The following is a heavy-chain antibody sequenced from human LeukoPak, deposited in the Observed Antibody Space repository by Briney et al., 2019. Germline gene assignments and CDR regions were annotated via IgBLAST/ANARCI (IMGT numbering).Heavy chain of an antibody. CDR1: GFTFSRHW. J-gene: IGHJ4*02. CDR3: VRDES. CDR2: IKEDGSVK. V-gene: IGHV3-7*04. Sequence: GGSLRLSCAASGFTFSRHWMSWVREAPGKGLEWVANIKEDGSVKYYVDSVKGRFTISRDNAKNSLYLEMNSLRVDDTAVYFCVRDESWGQGTPVTVSS.